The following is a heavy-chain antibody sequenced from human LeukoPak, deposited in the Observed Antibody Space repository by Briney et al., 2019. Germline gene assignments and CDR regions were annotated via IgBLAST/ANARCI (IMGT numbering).Heavy chain of an antibody. J-gene: IGHJ4*02. CDR1: GGSLSGYY. Sequence: SETLSLTCAVYGGSLSGYYWSWIRQPPGKGLEWIGEINHSGSTNYNPSLKSRVTISVDTSKNQFSLKLSSVTAADTAVYYCARGVVMALPFDYWGQGTLVTVSS. CDR3: ARGVVMALPFDY. D-gene: IGHD2-8*01. V-gene: IGHV4-34*01. CDR2: INHSGST.